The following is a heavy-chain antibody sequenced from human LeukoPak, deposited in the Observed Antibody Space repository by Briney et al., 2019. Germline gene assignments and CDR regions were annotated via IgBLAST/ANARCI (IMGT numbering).Heavy chain of an antibody. J-gene: IGHJ4*02. D-gene: IGHD3-22*01. CDR2: IKQDGSEI. CDR1: GFTLSSYW. Sequence: GGSLRLSCAASGFTLSSYWMIWVRQAPGKGLEWVANIKQDGSEISYVDSVKGRFTISRDNAKNSLYLQMNSLRAEDTAVYYCASSDSSGYRVDYWGQGTLVTVSS. V-gene: IGHV3-7*03. CDR3: ASSDSSGYRVDY.